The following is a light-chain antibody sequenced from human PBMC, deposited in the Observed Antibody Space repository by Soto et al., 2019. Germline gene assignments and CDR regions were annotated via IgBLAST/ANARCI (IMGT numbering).Light chain of an antibody. CDR3: CSYAGSSPYV. J-gene: IGLJ1*01. CDR2: EVS. CDR1: SSVVGSYNL. Sequence: QSVLTQPASVSGSPGQSITISCTGTSSVVGSYNLVSWYQQHPGKAPKLMIYEVSKRPSGVSNRLSGSKSGNTASLTISGLQAEDEADYYCCSYAGSSPYVFGTGTKVTVL. V-gene: IGLV2-23*02.